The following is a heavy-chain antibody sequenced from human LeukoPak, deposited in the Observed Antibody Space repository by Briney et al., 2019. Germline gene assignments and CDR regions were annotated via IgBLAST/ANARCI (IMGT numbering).Heavy chain of an antibody. V-gene: IGHV1-69*05. D-gene: IGHD3-22*01. Sequence: SVKVSCKASGGTLSSYAISWVRQAPGQGLEWMGGIIPIFGTANYAQKFRGRVTITTDESTSTAYMELSSLRSEDTAVYYCARHYYDRSAFDIWGQGTMVTVSS. J-gene: IGHJ3*02. CDR3: ARHYYDRSAFDI. CDR2: IIPIFGTA. CDR1: GGTLSSYA.